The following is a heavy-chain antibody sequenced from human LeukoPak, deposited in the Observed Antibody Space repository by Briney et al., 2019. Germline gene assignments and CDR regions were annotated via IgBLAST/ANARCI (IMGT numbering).Heavy chain of an antibody. V-gene: IGHV1-2*02. D-gene: IGHD1-1*01. CDR2: INPNSGGT. J-gene: IGHJ4*02. CDR1: GYTFTGYY. CDR3: ARVGATGTTSPFDY. Sequence: AASVKVSCKASGYTFTGYYMHWVRQAPGQGLEWMGWINPNSGGTNYAQKFQGRVTKTRDTSISTAYMELSRLRSDDTAVYYCARVGATGTTSPFDYWGQGTLVTVSS.